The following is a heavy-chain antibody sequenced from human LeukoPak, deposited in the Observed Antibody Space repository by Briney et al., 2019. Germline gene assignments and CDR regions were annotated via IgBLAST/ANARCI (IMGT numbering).Heavy chain of an antibody. CDR2: ISSSSTTI. Sequence: GGSLRHSCAASGFTFSSYRMNWVRQPPGKGLEWVSYISSSSTTIYYADSVKGRFTISRDNAKNSLYLQMNSLRAEDTAVYYCTRDRAFTMIRGVITNWFDPWGQGTQVTVSS. CDR3: TRDRAFTMIRGVITNWFDP. J-gene: IGHJ5*02. D-gene: IGHD3-10*01. CDR1: GFTFSSYR. V-gene: IGHV3-48*01.